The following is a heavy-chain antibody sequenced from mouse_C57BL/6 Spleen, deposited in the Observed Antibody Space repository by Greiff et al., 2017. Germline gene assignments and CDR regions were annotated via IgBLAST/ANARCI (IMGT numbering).Heavy chain of an antibody. D-gene: IGHD2-4*01. CDR1: GFSLTSYG. CDR3: AKGDYDQYYYAMDY. CDR2: IWRGGST. V-gene: IGHV2-5*01. J-gene: IGHJ4*01. Sequence: QVQLQQSGPGLVQPSQSLSITCTVSGFSLTSYGVHWVRQSPGKGLEWLGVIWRGGSTDYNAAFMSRLSITKDNSKSQVFFKMNSLQADDTAIYYCAKGDYDQYYYAMDYWGQGTSVTVSS.